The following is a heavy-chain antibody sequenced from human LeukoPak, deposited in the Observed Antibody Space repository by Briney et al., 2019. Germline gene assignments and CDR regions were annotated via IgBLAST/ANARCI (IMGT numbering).Heavy chain of an antibody. Sequence: SQTLSLTCAISGDSVSSNSATWNWIRQSPSRGLEWLGRTYCRSKWYKYYAVSVKGRITIDPDTSKNQFSLQLNSVTPEDTAVYYCARGPSYFQHWGQGTLVTVSS. J-gene: IGHJ1*01. CDR3: ARGPSYFQH. CDR1: GDSVSSNSAT. CDR2: TYCRSKWYK. V-gene: IGHV6-1*01.